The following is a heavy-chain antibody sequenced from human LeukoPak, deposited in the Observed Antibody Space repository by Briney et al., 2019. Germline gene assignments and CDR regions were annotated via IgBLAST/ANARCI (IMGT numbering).Heavy chain of an antibody. CDR1: GFTVSSNS. J-gene: IGHJ3*02. Sequence: PGGSLRLSCTVSGFTVSSNSMSWVRQAPGKGLEGVSFIYSDNTHYSDSVKGRFTISRDNSKNTLYLQMNSLRAEDTAVYYCAREGYDILTGRDAFDIWGQGTMVTVSS. V-gene: IGHV3-53*01. D-gene: IGHD3-9*01. CDR2: IYSDNT. CDR3: AREGYDILTGRDAFDI.